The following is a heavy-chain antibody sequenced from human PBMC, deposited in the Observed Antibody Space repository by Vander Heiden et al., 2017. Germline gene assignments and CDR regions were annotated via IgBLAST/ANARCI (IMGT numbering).Heavy chain of an antibody. V-gene: IGHV3-33*01. CDR1: GFTFSSYG. CDR3: GRGMRGSGSYYRGGFDP. CDR2: IGYAGSNK. J-gene: IGHJ5*02. Sequence: QVQLVESGGGVVQPGRSLRLSCAASGFTFSSYGMHWVRQGAGKGLEWVGFIGYAGSNKYYADSVKGRFTISRDNSKNTLYLQMNSLRAEDTAVYYCGRGMRGSGSYYRGGFDPWGQGTLVTVSS. D-gene: IGHD3-10*01.